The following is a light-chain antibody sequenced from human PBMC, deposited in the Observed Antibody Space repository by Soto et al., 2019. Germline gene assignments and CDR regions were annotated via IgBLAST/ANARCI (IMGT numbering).Light chain of an antibody. J-gene: IGLJ1*01. CDR2: EVS. Sequence: QSVLTQPASVSGSPGQSITISCTGTSSDVGGYNYVSWYQQHPGNAPRLMIYEVSNRPSGVPNRFSGSKSGNTASLTISGLQAEDEADYYCGSKTSSSTPYVFGTGTQLTVL. CDR3: GSKTSSSTPYV. V-gene: IGLV2-14*01. CDR1: SSDVGGYNY.